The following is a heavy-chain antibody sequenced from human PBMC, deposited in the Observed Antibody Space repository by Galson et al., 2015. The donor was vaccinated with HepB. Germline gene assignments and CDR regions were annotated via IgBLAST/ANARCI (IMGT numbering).Heavy chain of an antibody. CDR3: ARGTGYSYGPFDY. CDR1: GFTFSNYS. Sequence: SLRLSCAASGFTFSNYSMNWVRQAPGKGLGWVSFISSSRSYTSQADSVKGRFTISRDNAKNFMYLQMNTLRAEDTAVYYCARGTGYSYGPFDYWGQGILVSVSS. V-gene: IGHV3-21*01. CDR2: ISSSRSYT. D-gene: IGHD5-18*01. J-gene: IGHJ4*02.